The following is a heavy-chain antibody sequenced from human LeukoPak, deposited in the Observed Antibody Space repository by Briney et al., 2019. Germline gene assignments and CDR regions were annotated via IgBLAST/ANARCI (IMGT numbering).Heavy chain of an antibody. CDR1: GFTFSTYI. V-gene: IGHV4-34*01. CDR3: AREGGPYRPLDY. D-gene: IGHD3-16*01. J-gene: IGHJ4*02. CDR2: VNLQGST. Sequence: SGGCLRLSCAASGFTFSTYIMNWVRQAPGKGLEWIGEVNLQGSTNYNPSLMGRVAISVDTSENHVSLQLTSVTAADTAVYYCAREGGPYRPLDYSGQGTLVTVS.